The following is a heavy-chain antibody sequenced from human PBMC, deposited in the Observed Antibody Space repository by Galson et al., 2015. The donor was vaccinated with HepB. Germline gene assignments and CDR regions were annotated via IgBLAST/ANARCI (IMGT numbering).Heavy chain of an antibody. Sequence: PALVKPTQTLTLTCTFSGFSLSTSGVGVGWIRQPPGKALEWLALIYWDDDKRYSPSLKSRLTITKDTSKNQVVLTMTNMDPVDTATYYCAHSLEMATSDYGYYFDYWGQGTLVTVSS. D-gene: IGHD5-24*01. J-gene: IGHJ4*02. CDR3: AHSLEMATSDYGYYFDY. CDR1: GFSLSTSGVG. V-gene: IGHV2-5*02. CDR2: IYWDDDK.